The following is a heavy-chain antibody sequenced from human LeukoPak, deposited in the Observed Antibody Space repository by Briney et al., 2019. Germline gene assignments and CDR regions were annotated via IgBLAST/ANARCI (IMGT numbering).Heavy chain of an antibody. V-gene: IGHV3-74*01. D-gene: IGHD3-22*01. Sequence: GGSLRLSCAASGFTFSSYWMHWDRQAPGKGLVWVSRINSDGSSTSYADSVKGRFTISRDNAKNTLYLQMNSLRAEDTAVYYCARAPLNYYDSSVYYGMDVWGQGTTVTVSS. CDR2: INSDGSST. CDR1: GFTFSSYW. J-gene: IGHJ6*02. CDR3: ARAPLNYYDSSVYYGMDV.